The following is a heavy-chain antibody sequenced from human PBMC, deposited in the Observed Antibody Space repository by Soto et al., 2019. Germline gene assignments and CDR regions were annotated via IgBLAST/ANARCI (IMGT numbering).Heavy chain of an antibody. CDR2: INHVGTT. D-gene: IGHD3-10*01. V-gene: IGHV4-34*01. J-gene: IGHJ6*02. Sequence: SETLSITCAVSGGSFSGYYCNWIRQPPGKGLEWIGEINHVGTTTYNPSLKSRVTITLDTSKSQISLTLNSLTAADTAVYYCARGGVRFHYAMDVWGLGTTVTVSS. CDR1: GGSFSGYY. CDR3: ARGGVRFHYAMDV.